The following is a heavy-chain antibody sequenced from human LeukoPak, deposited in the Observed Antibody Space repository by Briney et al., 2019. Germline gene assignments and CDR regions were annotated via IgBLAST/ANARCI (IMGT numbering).Heavy chain of an antibody. J-gene: IGHJ6*03. Sequence: SETLSLTCAVYGGSFSGYYWSWIRQPPGKGLEWIGEINHSGSTNYNPSLKSRVTISVDTSKNQFSLKLSSVTAADTAVYYCAGGSMVRGAQGGFERSYYMDVWGKGTTVTVSS. V-gene: IGHV4-34*01. CDR3: AGGSMVRGAQGGFERSYYMDV. CDR1: GGSFSGYY. D-gene: IGHD3-10*01. CDR2: INHSGST.